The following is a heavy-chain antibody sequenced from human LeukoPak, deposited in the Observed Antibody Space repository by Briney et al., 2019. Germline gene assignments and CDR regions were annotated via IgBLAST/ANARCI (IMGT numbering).Heavy chain of an antibody. CDR2: IYYSGST. V-gene: IGHV4-39*07. D-gene: IGHD5-18*01. Sequence: SETLSLTCTVSGGSISSSSYYWGWIRQPPGKGLEWIGSIYYSGSTYYNPSLKSRVTISVDTSKNQFSLKLSSVTAADTAVYYCARHKGYGYSAIDYWGQGTLVTVSS. J-gene: IGHJ4*02. CDR1: GGSISSSSYY. CDR3: ARHKGYGYSAIDY.